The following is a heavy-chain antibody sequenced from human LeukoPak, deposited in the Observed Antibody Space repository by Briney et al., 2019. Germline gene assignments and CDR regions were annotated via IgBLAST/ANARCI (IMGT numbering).Heavy chain of an antibody. D-gene: IGHD3-9*01. CDR1: GGTFSSYA. J-gene: IGHJ4*02. Sequence: SVKVSCRASGGTFSSYAISWVRQAPGQGLEWMGGIIPIFGTANYAQKFQGRVTITADKSTSTAYMELSSLRSEDTAVYYCAREQYDILTGYYGGTFDYWGQGTLVTVSS. CDR3: AREQYDILTGYYGGTFDY. CDR2: IIPIFGTA. V-gene: IGHV1-69*06.